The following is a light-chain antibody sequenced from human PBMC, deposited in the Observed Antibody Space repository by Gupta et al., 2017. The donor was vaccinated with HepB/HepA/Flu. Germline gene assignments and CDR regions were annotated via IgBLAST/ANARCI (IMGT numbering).Light chain of an antibody. V-gene: IGKV2-30*01. CDR2: KIS. Sequence: EGVMTQSVLSLPVILGQSASISCKSSQSLVYSDGNIYLNWFQQRQGQSPRRLIYKISKRDSGVPDRFSGSGSGNDFTLKIMRVDAEDVEVYYWRQATHWPYTFGQGTKMEI. CDR3: RQATHWPYT. CDR1: QSLVYSDGNIY. J-gene: IGKJ2*01.